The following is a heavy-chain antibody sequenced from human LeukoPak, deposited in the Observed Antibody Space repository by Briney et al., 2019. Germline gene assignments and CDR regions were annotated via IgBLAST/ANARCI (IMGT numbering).Heavy chain of an antibody. Sequence: PGGSLRLSCAASGFTFSSYAMHWVRQAPGKGLEWVAVISYDGSNKYYADSVKGRFTISRDNSKNTLYLQMNSLRAEDTAVYYCARVAIVVVPAAISWFDPWGQGTLATVSS. CDR1: GFTFSSYA. V-gene: IGHV3-30-3*01. J-gene: IGHJ5*02. CDR2: ISYDGSNK. CDR3: ARVAIVVVPAAISWFDP. D-gene: IGHD2-2*01.